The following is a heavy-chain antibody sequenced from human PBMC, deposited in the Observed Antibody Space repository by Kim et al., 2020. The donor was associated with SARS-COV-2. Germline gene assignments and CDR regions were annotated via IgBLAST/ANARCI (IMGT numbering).Heavy chain of an antibody. CDR3: ARLPYYYDSSGSTDY. V-gene: IGHV3-21*01. D-gene: IGHD3-22*01. J-gene: IGHJ4*02. Sequence: LSLTCAASGFTFSSYSMNWVRQAPGKGLEWVSSISSSSSYIYYADSVKGRFTISRDNAKNSLYLQMNSLRAEDTAVYYCARLPYYYDSSGSTDYWGQGTLVTVSS. CDR2: ISSSSSYI. CDR1: GFTFSSYS.